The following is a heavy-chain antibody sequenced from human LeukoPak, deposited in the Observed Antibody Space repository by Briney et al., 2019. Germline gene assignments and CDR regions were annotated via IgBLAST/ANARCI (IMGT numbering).Heavy chain of an antibody. CDR1: GGSISSYY. D-gene: IGHD2-2*02. CDR2: IYYTGNS. J-gene: IGHJ4*02. CDR3: ARRYTNSWYFDY. V-gene: IGHV4-59*08. Sequence: SETLSLTCTVSGGSISSYYWSWIRQPPGKGLEWLGYIYYTGNSNYNPSLESRVTMSLDTSTNQFSLRLSSVTAADTAVYYCARRYTNSWYFDYWGQGALVTVSS.